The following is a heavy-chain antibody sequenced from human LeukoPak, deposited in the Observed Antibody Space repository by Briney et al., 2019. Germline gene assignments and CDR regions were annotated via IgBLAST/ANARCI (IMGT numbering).Heavy chain of an antibody. CDR1: GGSISSYY. CDR2: IYYSGST. J-gene: IGHJ4*02. V-gene: IGHV4-59*08. CDR3: TRHPGGNAAHRFDY. Sequence: PSETLSLTCTVSGGSISSYYWSWIRQPPGKGLEWIGYIYYSGSTYYNPSLESRVTISVDTSKNLFSLSLRSVTAAETAVYYCTRHPGGNAAHRFDYWGQGILVTVSS. D-gene: IGHD4-23*01.